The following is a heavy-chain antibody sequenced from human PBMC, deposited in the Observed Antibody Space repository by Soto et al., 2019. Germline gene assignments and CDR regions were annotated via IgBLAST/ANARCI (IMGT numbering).Heavy chain of an antibody. CDR2: INAGNGNT. J-gene: IGHJ6*03. Sequence: GASVTVSCKASGYTFTSYAMHWVRQAPGQRLEWMGWINAGNGNTKYSQKFQGRVTITRDTSASTAYMELSSLRSEDMAVYYCARCEWSGFSSMDVWGKGTTVTVSS. V-gene: IGHV1-3*01. CDR3: ARCEWSGFSSMDV. D-gene: IGHD3-3*01. CDR1: GYTFTSYA.